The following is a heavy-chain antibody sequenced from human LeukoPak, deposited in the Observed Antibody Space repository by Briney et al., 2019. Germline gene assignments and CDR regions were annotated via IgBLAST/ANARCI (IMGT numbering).Heavy chain of an antibody. V-gene: IGHV4-59*12. CDR1: GGSISSYY. Sequence: PSETLSLTCTVSGGSISSYYLNWIRQPPGKGLEWIGYIYYGGSTNYNPSLKSRVTISVDTSNNQFSLKLSSVTAADTAVYYCARASPDYYDSSGYQDPFDYWGQGTLVTVSS. CDR2: IYYGGST. J-gene: IGHJ4*02. CDR3: ARASPDYYDSSGYQDPFDY. D-gene: IGHD3-22*01.